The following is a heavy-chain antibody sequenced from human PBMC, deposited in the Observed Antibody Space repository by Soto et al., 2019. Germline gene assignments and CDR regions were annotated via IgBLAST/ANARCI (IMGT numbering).Heavy chain of an antibody. D-gene: IGHD3-10*01. CDR3: ARGAPGITMVRELITRGYYYGMDV. CDR1: GGSISSGGYY. Sequence: SETLSLTCTVSGGSISSGGYYWSWIRQPPGKGLEWIGEINHSGSTNYNPSLKSRVTISVDTSKNQFSLKLSSVTAADTAVYYCARGAPGITMVRELITRGYYYGMDVWGQGTTVTVS. V-gene: IGHV4-39*07. J-gene: IGHJ6*02. CDR2: INHSGST.